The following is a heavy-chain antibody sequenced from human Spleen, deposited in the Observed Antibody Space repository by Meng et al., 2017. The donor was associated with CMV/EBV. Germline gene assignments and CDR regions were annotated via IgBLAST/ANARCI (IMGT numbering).Heavy chain of an antibody. Sequence: ASVKVSCKASGYTFTGYYMHWVRQAPGQGLEWMGWINPNSGGTNYAQKFQSRVTMTRDTSISTAYIELSRLRSDDTAVYYCARGVLGVRGVIASWGQGTLVTVSS. CDR3: ARGVLGVRGVIAS. CDR1: GYTFTGYY. J-gene: IGHJ4*02. CDR2: INPNSGGT. D-gene: IGHD3-10*01. V-gene: IGHV1-2*02.